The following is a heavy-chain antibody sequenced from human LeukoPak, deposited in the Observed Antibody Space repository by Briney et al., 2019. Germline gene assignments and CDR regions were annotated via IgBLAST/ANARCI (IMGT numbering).Heavy chain of an antibody. CDR2: INPSGGST. CDR3: ARDSKRGFDP. CDR1: GYTFISYY. D-gene: IGHD5-24*01. V-gene: IGHV1-46*01. J-gene: IGHJ5*02. Sequence: ASVKLSCKASGYTFISYYMHWVRQAPGQGLEWMGIINPSGGSTSYAQKFQGRVTMTRDTSTSTVYMELSSLRSEDTAVYYCARDSKRGFDPWGQGTLVTVSS.